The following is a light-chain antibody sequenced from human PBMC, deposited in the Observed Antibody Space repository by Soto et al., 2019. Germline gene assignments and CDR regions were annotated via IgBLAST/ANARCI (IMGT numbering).Light chain of an antibody. J-gene: IGLJ1*01. CDR2: DVS. Sequence: QSVLTQPASVSGSPGQSITISCTGTSSDVGGYNYVSWYQQHPGKPPKLMIYDVSNRPSGVSNRFSGSKSGNTASLTISGLQAEDEGDYYCSSYTSSSTLDVFGTGTKLTVL. V-gene: IGLV2-14*03. CDR1: SSDVGGYNY. CDR3: SSYTSSSTLDV.